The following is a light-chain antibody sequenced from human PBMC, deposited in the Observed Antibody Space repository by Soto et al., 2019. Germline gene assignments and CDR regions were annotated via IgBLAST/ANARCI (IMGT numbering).Light chain of an antibody. J-gene: IGKJ2*01. CDR2: KVS. Sequence: DVVMTQSPLSLPVTLGQPASISCRSSQSLVYSDGNTYLSWFQQRPGQSPRRLIYKVSNWDSGVPDRFSGSGSGSDFTLKISRVEAEDIGVYYCMKGTHWPYTFGQGTMLEIK. V-gene: IGKV2D-30*01. CDR3: MKGTHWPYT. CDR1: QSLVYSDGNTY.